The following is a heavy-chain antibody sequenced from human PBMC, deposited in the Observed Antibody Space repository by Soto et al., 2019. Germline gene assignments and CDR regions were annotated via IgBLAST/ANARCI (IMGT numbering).Heavy chain of an antibody. CDR2: ISSSSSYI. Sequence: PGGSLRLSCAASGFTFSSYSMNWVRQAPGKGLEWVSSISSSSSYIYYADSVKGRFTISRDNAKNSLYLQMNSLRAEDTAVYFCARGYSSSPLFEDYFDYWGQGALVTVSS. J-gene: IGHJ4*02. D-gene: IGHD6-13*01. CDR3: ARGYSSSPLFEDYFDY. CDR1: GFTFSSYS. V-gene: IGHV3-21*01.